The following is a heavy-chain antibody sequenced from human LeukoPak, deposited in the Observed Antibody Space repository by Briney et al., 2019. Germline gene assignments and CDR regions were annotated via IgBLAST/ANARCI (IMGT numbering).Heavy chain of an antibody. D-gene: IGHD1-26*01. CDR2: IWSDGSNK. CDR3: ARASGSFDY. Sequence: GGSLRLSCAVSGFTFSTYNMNWVRQAPGKGLEWVAVIWSDGSNKYYADSVKGRFTISRDNSKDTLYLQLNSLRAEDTAVYYCARASGSFDYWGQGTLVSVSS. V-gene: IGHV3-33*08. CDR1: GFTFSTYN. J-gene: IGHJ4*02.